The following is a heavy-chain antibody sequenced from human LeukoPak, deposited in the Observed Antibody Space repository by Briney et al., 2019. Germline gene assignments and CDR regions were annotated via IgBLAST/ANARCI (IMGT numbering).Heavy chain of an antibody. CDR1: GPSVSGYY. CDR2: INHSGST. Sequence: SETLSLTCPVYGPSVSGYYCRWVRQPPGKGLEWIGEINHSGSTNYNPSLKSRVTISVDTSKNQFSLKLSSVTAADTAVYYCARDRGDAFDIWGQGTMVTVSS. J-gene: IGHJ3*02. CDR3: ARDRGDAFDI. V-gene: IGHV4-34*01.